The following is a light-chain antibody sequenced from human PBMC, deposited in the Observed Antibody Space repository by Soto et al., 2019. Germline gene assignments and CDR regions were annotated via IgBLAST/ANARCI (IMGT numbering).Light chain of an antibody. J-gene: IGKJ5*01. CDR3: QQSYSTSIT. CDR2: AAS. Sequence: DIQMTQAPSTVSGSVGDRVTITCRASHSISSYLNWYQQKPGKAPKLLIYAASSLQSGVPSRFSGSGSGTDFTLTISSLQPEDVATYYCQQSYSTSITFGQGTRLEIK. V-gene: IGKV1-39*01. CDR1: HSISSY.